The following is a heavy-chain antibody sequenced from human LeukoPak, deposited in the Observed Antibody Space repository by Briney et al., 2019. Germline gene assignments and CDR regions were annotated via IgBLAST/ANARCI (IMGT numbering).Heavy chain of an antibody. CDR3: ARDLGGQQLVRFDY. Sequence: ASVTVSCTASGYTFTSYAMHWVRQAPGQGLEWMGWISAYNGNTNYAQKLQGRVTMTTDTSTSTAYMELRSLRSDDTAVYYCARDLGGQQLVRFDYWGQGTLVTVSS. CDR2: ISAYNGNT. D-gene: IGHD6-13*01. CDR1: GYTFTSYA. J-gene: IGHJ4*02. V-gene: IGHV1-18*01.